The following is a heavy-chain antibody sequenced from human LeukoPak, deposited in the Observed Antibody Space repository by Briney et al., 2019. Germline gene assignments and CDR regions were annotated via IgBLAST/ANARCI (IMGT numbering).Heavy chain of an antibody. V-gene: IGHV4-34*01. D-gene: IGHD2-2*01. J-gene: IGHJ6*03. CDR2: INHSGST. Sequence: SETLSLTCAVYGGSFSGYYWSWLRQPPGKGLEWIGEINHSGSTNYNPSLKSRVTISVDTSKNQFSLKLSSVTAADTAVYYCARASTLYYYYYYMDVWGKGTTVTVSS. CDR1: GGSFSGYY. CDR3: ARASTLYYYYYYMDV.